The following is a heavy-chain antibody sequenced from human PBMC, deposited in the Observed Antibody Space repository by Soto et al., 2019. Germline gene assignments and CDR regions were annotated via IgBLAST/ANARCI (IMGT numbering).Heavy chain of an antibody. CDR1: GGSFSGYY. CDR2: INHSGST. V-gene: IGHV4-34*01. CDR3: ARGKSSTVTTFDY. J-gene: IGHJ4*02. D-gene: IGHD4-17*01. Sequence: SETLSLTCAVYGGSFSGYYWSWIRQPPGKGLEWIGEINHSGSTNYNPSLKSRVTISVDTSKNQFSLKLSSVTAADTAVYYCARGKSSTVTTFDYWGQGTLVTVSS.